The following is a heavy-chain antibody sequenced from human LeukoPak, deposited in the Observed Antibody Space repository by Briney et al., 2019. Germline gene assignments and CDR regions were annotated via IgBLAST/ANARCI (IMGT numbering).Heavy chain of an antibody. Sequence: ASVKVSCKASGGTFSSYAISWVRQAPGQGLEWMGGIIPIFGTANYAQKFQGRVTITTDESTSTAYMELSSLRAEDTAVYYCAKDSTGYSYGYYFDYWGQGTLVTVSS. CDR1: GGTFSSYA. J-gene: IGHJ4*02. D-gene: IGHD5-18*01. V-gene: IGHV1-69*05. CDR2: IIPIFGTA. CDR3: AKDSTGYSYGYYFDY.